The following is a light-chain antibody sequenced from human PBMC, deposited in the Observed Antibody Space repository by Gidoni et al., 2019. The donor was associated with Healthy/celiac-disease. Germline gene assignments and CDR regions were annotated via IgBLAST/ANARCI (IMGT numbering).Light chain of an antibody. CDR2: QDS. Sequence: SYELTPPPSVSVSPAQTASITCSGDNLGDKYACWYQQKPGQSPVLVIYQDSKRPSGIPERFSGSNSGNTATLTISGTQAMDEADYYCQAWDSSTAVVFGGGTKLTVL. J-gene: IGLJ2*01. CDR1: NLGDKY. CDR3: QAWDSSTAVV. V-gene: IGLV3-1*01.